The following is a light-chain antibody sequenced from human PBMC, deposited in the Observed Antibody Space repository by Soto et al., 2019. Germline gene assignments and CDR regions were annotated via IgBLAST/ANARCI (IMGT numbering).Light chain of an antibody. V-gene: IGKV3-20*01. CDR3: QQYGSSPLT. Sequence: EIVLTQSPGTLSLSPGERATLSCRASQSVSSSYLAWYQQKPGQAPRLLIYGASSRATGIPDRFSGSGSGTDFTLTISRLEPEEFAVYYCQQYGSSPLTFGGGTKVHIK. CDR1: QSVSSSY. CDR2: GAS. J-gene: IGKJ4*01.